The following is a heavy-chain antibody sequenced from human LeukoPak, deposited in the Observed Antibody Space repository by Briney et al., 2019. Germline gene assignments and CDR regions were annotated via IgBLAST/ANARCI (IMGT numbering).Heavy chain of an antibody. CDR3: ARGRRGILVRGVRDNWFDP. Sequence: PSETLSLTCAVSGGSISNSNWWSWVRQPPGKGLEWIGEIYHSGNTNHNPSLKSRVTISVDTSKNQFSLKLSSVTAADTAVYYCARGRRGILVRGVRDNWFDPWGQGTLVTVSS. CDR1: GGSISNSNW. V-gene: IGHV4-4*02. CDR2: IYHSGNT. D-gene: IGHD3-10*01. J-gene: IGHJ5*02.